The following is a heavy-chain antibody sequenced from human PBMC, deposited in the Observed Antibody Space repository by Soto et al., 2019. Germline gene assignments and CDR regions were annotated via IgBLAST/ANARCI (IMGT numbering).Heavy chain of an antibody. CDR3: AKDLGYCISTSCYHYYGMDV. J-gene: IGHJ6*02. Sequence: GGSLRLSCVVSGFSFSDHFMDWVRQAPGKGLEWVAVISNDGSNKYYADSVKGRFTISRDNSKNTLYLQMNSLRAEDTAVYYCAKDLGYCISTSCYHYYGMDVWGQGTTVTVSS. CDR1: GFSFSDHF. D-gene: IGHD2-2*01. V-gene: IGHV3-30*18. CDR2: ISNDGSNK.